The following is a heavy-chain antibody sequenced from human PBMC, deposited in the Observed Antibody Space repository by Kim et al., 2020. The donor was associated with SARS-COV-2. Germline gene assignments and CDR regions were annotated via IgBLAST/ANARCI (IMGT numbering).Heavy chain of an antibody. Sequence: APKFQGRVTMTEDTSTDTAYMELSSLRSEDTAVYYCATSTAMVTSYWFDPWGQGTLVTVSS. J-gene: IGHJ5*02. CDR3: ATSTAMVTSYWFDP. V-gene: IGHV1-24*01. D-gene: IGHD5-18*01.